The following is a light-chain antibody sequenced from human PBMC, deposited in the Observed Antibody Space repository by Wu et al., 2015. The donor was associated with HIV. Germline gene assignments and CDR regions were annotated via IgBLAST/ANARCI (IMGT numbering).Light chain of an antibody. J-gene: IGKJ2*01. Sequence: DIQMTQSPSSLSASVGDGVTITCRASRTIGSHLNWYQQKPGTPPKLLIYAASSFQTGVPSRFSGSGSGTDFTLTISGLLPEDFATYFCQQSYSAPYTFGQGTKLEIK. CDR2: AAS. V-gene: IGKV1-39*01. CDR1: RTIGSH. CDR3: QQSYSAPYT.